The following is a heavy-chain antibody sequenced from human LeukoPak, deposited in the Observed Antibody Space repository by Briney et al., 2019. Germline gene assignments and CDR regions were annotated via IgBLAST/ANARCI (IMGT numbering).Heavy chain of an antibody. D-gene: IGHD2-15*01. Sequence: GGSLRLSCAASGFTVSSSYMSWVRQAPGKVLEWVSVIHSGGNTYYADSVKGRFTISRDNSKNTMYLQMNSLRDEDTAVYYCTRDLNSGGSCWGQGTLVTVSS. V-gene: IGHV3-53*01. J-gene: IGHJ4*02. CDR2: IHSGGNT. CDR1: GFTVSSSY. CDR3: TRDLNSGGSC.